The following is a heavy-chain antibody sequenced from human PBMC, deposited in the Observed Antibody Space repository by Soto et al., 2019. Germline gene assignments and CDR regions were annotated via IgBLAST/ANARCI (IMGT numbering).Heavy chain of an antibody. CDR2: IYTAGGT. D-gene: IGHD2-2*01. Sequence: GGSLRLSCAASGFTVSNTYMTWVRQPPGKGLECVSVIYTAGGTNYADSVKGRFIISRDNSKNTLYLQMNSLRAEDTAVYYCARALPVAKGGFDPWGQGTLVTVYS. V-gene: IGHV3-53*01. J-gene: IGHJ5*02. CDR1: GFTVSNTY. CDR3: ARALPVAKGGFDP.